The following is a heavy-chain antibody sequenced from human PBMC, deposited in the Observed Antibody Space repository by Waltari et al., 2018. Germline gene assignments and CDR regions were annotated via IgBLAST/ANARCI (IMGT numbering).Heavy chain of an antibody. J-gene: IGHJ5*02. CDR1: GGSISSYY. Sequence: QVQLQESGPGLVKPSETLSLTCTVSGGSISSYYWSWIRQPPGKGLEWIGYIYYSGSTNYNPSLNSRVTISVDTSKNQFSLKLSSVTAADTAVYYCARGEDGDYVRWFDPWGQGTLVTVSS. CDR2: IYYSGST. CDR3: ARGEDGDYVRWFDP. V-gene: IGHV4-59*01. D-gene: IGHD4-17*01.